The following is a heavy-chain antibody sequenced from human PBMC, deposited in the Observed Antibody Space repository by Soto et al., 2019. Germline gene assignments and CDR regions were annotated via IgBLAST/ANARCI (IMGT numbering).Heavy chain of an antibody. CDR3: VRDPGTLFVY. CDR1: GFTFSSYS. Sequence: EVQLVESGGGLVKPGGSLRLSCAASGFTFSSYSMNWVRQAPGKGLEWVSSISSSSSYIYYADSVKGRFTISRDNAKNPLYLQMNSLRAEDTAVYYCVRDPGTLFVYWGQGTMVTVSS. CDR2: ISSSSSYI. J-gene: IGHJ4*02. D-gene: IGHD1-7*01. V-gene: IGHV3-21*01.